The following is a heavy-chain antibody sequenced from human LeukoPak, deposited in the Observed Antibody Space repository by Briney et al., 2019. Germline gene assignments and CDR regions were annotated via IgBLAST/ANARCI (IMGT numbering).Heavy chain of an antibody. Sequence: TGGSLRLSCAASGFRLSDFNMNWVRQAPGKGLEWVSSITKQSDYVYYADSVTGRFTISRDNAQNSLFLQMNSLRADDTAVYYCARDLLWGGVEFDYWGQGTLVTVSS. V-gene: IGHV3-21*01. CDR2: ITKQSDYV. J-gene: IGHJ4*02. CDR3: ARDLLWGGVEFDY. D-gene: IGHD3-16*01. CDR1: GFRLSDFN.